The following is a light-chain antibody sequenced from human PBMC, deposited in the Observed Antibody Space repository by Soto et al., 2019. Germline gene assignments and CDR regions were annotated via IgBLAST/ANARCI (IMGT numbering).Light chain of an antibody. J-gene: IGKJ5*01. Sequence: EIVMTQSPATLSVSPGERATLSRRASQSVSSNLAWYQQKPGQATRLIIYGASTRANGIPARFSGSGSGTEFTLTISSLQSEDFAAYYCQQYNNWPPITFGQGTRLEI. CDR3: QQYNNWPPIT. CDR2: GAS. V-gene: IGKV3-15*01. CDR1: QSVSSN.